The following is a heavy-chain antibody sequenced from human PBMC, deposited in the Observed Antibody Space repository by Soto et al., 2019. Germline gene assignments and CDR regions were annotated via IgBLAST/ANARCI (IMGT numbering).Heavy chain of an antibody. Sequence: GASVKVSCKASGDTFTSYAMHWVRQAPGQRLEWMGWINAGNGNTKYSQKFQGRVTITRDTSASTAYMELSSLRSEDTAVYYCARGEGYCSGGSCLYYYYYYMDVWGKGTTVTVSS. CDR2: INAGNGNT. CDR1: GDTFTSYA. J-gene: IGHJ6*03. D-gene: IGHD2-15*01. V-gene: IGHV1-3*01. CDR3: ARGEGYCSGGSCLYYYYYYMDV.